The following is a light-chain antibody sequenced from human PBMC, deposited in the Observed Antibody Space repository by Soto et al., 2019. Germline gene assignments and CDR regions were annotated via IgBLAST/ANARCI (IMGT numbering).Light chain of an antibody. Sequence: QSALTQPASVSGSPGQSITISCTGTSSDVGAYNFVSWYQHHPGRAPKLIIYEVTIRPSGVPDRFSGSKSGNTASLTVSGLQAEDEGDYYCSSYAGSNNYVFGTGTKVTVL. J-gene: IGLJ1*01. CDR2: EVT. CDR1: SSDVGAYNF. CDR3: SSYAGSNNYV. V-gene: IGLV2-8*01.